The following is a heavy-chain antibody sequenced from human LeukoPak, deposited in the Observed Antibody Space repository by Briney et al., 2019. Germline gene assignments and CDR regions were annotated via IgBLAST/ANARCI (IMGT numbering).Heavy chain of an antibody. J-gene: IGHJ4*02. CDR2: ISAYNGNT. D-gene: IGHD5-24*01. CDR3: ARVSISRDGYNPPDY. V-gene: IGHV1-18*01. CDR1: GYTFTSYG. Sequence: ASVKVSCKASGYTFTSYGISWVRQAPGQGLEWMGWISAYNGNTNYAQKLQGRVTMTTDTSTSTAYMELRGLRSDDTAVYYCARVSISRDGYNPPDYWGQGTLVTVSS.